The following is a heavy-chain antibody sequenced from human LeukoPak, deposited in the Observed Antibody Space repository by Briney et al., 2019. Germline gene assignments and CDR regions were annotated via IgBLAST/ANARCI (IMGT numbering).Heavy chain of an antibody. V-gene: IGHV3-74*01. CDR2: INSDGSWT. CDR3: ARSPPGDWEYYYFDY. D-gene: IGHD7-27*01. CDR1: GNYW. Sequence: GGSLRLSCAASGNYWMHWVRQAPGKGLVWVSHINSDGSWTSYADSVKGRFTISRDNSKNTLYLQMNSLRAEDTAVYYCARSPPGDWEYYYFDYWGQGTLVTVSS. J-gene: IGHJ4*02.